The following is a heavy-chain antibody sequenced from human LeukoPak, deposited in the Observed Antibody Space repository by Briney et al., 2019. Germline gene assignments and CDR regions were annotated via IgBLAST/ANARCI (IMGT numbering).Heavy chain of an antibody. D-gene: IGHD4-17*01. Sequence: GRSLRLSCAASGFTFSSYEMNWVRQAPGKGLEWVSYISSSGSTIYYADSVKGRFTISRDNAKNSLYLHMNSLRAEDTAIYYCAKDLYGDPTAGIGFWGQGTLVTVSS. J-gene: IGHJ4*02. CDR2: ISSSGSTI. V-gene: IGHV3-48*03. CDR1: GFTFSSYE. CDR3: AKDLYGDPTAGIGF.